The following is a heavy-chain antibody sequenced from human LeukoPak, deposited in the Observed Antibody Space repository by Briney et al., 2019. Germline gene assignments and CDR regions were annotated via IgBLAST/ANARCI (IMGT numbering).Heavy chain of an antibody. D-gene: IGHD2-2*01. V-gene: IGHV3-30*18. CDR1: GVTLSSYG. CDR3: AKEGTAQISTWYDY. Sequence: GGSLRFSCAASGVTLSSYGMRWVRQAPGKGLEWVAVISYDGSTKYYSDSVKDRFTISRDNSKNTLYLQMNSLRDEDTAVYYCAKEGTAQISTWYDYWGQGTLVTVSS. CDR2: ISYDGSTK. J-gene: IGHJ4*02.